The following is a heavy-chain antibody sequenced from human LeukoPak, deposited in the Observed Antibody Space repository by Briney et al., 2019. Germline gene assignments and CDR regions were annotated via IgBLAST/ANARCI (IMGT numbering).Heavy chain of an antibody. CDR3: ARARGNLVFDY. V-gene: IGHV1-69*01. CDR2: IIPIFGTA. Sequence: GSSVKVSSKASGGTFSSYAISWVRQAPGQGLEWMGGIIPIFGTANYAQKFQCRVTMTADESTSTAYMELSSLRSEDTAVYYCARARGNLVFDYWGQGTLVTVSS. J-gene: IGHJ4*02. CDR1: GGTFSSYA. D-gene: IGHD4-23*01.